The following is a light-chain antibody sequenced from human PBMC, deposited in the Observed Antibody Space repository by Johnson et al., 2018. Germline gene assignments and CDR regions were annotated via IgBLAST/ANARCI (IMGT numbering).Light chain of an antibody. CDR3: GTWDSRLSAGNV. Sequence: QSVLTQPPSVSAAPGQKVTISCSGSSSNIGNNYVSWYQQLPGTAPKLLIYAHNKRPSGIPDRFSGSKSGTSATLGITGLPTGDEADYYCGTWDSRLSAGNVFGTGTKVTVL. CDR2: AHN. J-gene: IGLJ1*01. CDR1: SSNIGNNY. V-gene: IGLV1-51*02.